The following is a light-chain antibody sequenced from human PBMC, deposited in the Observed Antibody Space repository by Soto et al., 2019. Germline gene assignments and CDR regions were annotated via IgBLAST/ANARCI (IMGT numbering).Light chain of an antibody. CDR3: QQYNDWPLT. Sequence: EIVMTQSPATLSVFPGERVTLSCRASQSVSSDLAWYQQKPGQAPRLLIYAASTRATGIPARFSGRGSGTEFTLTISSLQSEDFAVYFCQQYNDWPLTFGGGTKVEIK. J-gene: IGKJ4*01. CDR2: AAS. CDR1: QSVSSD. V-gene: IGKV3-15*01.